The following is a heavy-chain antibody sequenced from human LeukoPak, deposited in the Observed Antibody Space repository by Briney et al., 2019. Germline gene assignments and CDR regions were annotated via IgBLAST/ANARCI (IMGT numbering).Heavy chain of an antibody. CDR1: SGSISSYY. V-gene: IGHV4-59*01. CDR2: IYYSGST. J-gene: IGHJ4*02. Sequence: SETLSLTCTVSSGSISSYYWSWIRQPPGKGLEWIGYIYYSGSTNYNPSLKSRVTISVDTSKNQFSLKLSSVTAADTAVYYCATCDYGGNDYWGQGTLVTVSS. D-gene: IGHD4-23*01. CDR3: ATCDYGGNDY.